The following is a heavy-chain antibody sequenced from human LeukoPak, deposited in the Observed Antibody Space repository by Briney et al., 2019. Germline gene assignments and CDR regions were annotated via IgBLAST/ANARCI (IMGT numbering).Heavy chain of an antibody. D-gene: IGHD1-26*01. CDR1: GGSISSNY. J-gene: IGHJ4*02. CDR3: ARSRGYFEY. V-gene: IGHV4-59*01. CDR2: IYYSGST. Sequence: PSGTLSLTCAVSGGSISSNYWSWIRQPPGKGLEWIGYIYYSGSTNYNPSLKSRDTISVDTSKNQFSLKLISVTAADTAVSYCARSRGYFEYWGQGTLVTVSS.